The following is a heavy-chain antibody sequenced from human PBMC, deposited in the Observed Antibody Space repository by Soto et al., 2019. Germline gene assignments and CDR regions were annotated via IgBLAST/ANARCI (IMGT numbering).Heavy chain of an antibody. J-gene: IGHJ5*02. CDR3: AKNGKNRPWFDH. V-gene: IGHV4-31*03. D-gene: IGHD1-26*01. CDR2: IYYIGTT. CDR1: VFSIINVNYY. Sequence: SDTLSLTCTFSVFSIINVNYYWSFIRQLPGKGLEWIGNIYYIGTTSYNPSLKSRVTISIDTSKNQFSMKLRSVVSAETAMYYCAKNGKNRPWFDHWGQGTLVTVSS.